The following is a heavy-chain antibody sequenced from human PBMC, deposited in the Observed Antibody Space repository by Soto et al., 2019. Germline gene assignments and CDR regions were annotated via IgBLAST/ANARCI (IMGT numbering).Heavy chain of an antibody. V-gene: IGHV1-18*01. CDR1: GYTFTSYG. Sequence: GASVKLSCKASGYTFTSYGISWVRQAPGQGLEWMGWISAYNGNTNYAQKLQGRVTMTTDTSTSTAYMELRSLRSDDTAVYYCAREYRSWLAVAGLDYWGQGTLVTVSS. J-gene: IGHJ4*02. D-gene: IGHD6-19*01. CDR3: AREYRSWLAVAGLDY. CDR2: ISAYNGNT.